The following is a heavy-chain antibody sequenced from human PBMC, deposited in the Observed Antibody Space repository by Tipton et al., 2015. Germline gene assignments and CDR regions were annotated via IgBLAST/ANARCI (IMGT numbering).Heavy chain of an antibody. V-gene: IGHV4-59*08. CDR3: ARGQLWFTVAHN. J-gene: IGHJ1*01. D-gene: IGHD5-18*01. CDR1: GGSFSDYY. CDR2: ISYSGST. Sequence: TLSLTCTVSGGSFSDYYWSWIRQPPGKGLEWIGYISYSGSTHYNPSLKSRVAISVDTSKNQFSLTLSSVTAADTAVYYCARGQLWFTVAHNWGQGSLVSVSS.